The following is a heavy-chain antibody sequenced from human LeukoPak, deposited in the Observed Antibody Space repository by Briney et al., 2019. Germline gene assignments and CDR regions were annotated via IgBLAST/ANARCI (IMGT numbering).Heavy chain of an antibody. J-gene: IGHJ6*02. Sequence: GGSLRLSCAVSGFTFSGFWMSWIRQAPGKGLEWVSYISSSGSTIYYADSVKGRFTISRDNAKNSLYLQMNSLRAEDTAVYYCARDTDYDFWSGSQGMDVWGQGTTVTVSS. CDR1: GFTFSGFW. CDR2: ISSSGSTI. D-gene: IGHD3-3*01. CDR3: ARDTDYDFWSGSQGMDV. V-gene: IGHV3-11*01.